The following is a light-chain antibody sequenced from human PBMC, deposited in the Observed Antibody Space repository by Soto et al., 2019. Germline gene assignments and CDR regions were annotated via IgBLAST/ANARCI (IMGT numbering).Light chain of an antibody. Sequence: QSALTQPPSASGSPGQSVTISCTGTRSDVGGYNSVSWYQQHPGKAPKLMIYEVTSRPSGVPDRFSGSKSGNTASLTVSALQAEDEADYYCSSYAGSDNLIFGGGTKLTVL. J-gene: IGLJ2*01. CDR1: RSDVGGYNS. V-gene: IGLV2-8*01. CDR3: SSYAGSDNLI. CDR2: EVT.